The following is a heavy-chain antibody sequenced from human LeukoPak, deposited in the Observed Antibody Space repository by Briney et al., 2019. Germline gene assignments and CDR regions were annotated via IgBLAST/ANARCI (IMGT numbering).Heavy chain of an antibody. V-gene: IGHV1-24*01. CDR3: ATDRIVGAPPRRYFDY. D-gene: IGHD1-26*01. CDR1: GYTLTELS. CDR2: FDPEDGET. J-gene: IGHJ4*02. Sequence: ASVKVSCKVSGYTLTELSMHWVRQAPGEGLEWMGGFDPEDGETIYAQKFQGRVTMTEDTSTDTAYMELSSLRSEDTAVYYCATDRIVGAPPRRYFDYWGQGTLVTVSS.